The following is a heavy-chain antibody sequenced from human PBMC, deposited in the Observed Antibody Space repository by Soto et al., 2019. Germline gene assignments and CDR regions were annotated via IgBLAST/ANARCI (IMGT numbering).Heavy chain of an antibody. CDR3: VTVNLVGAAYYFDY. Sequence: SETLSLTCTVSGGSIRNGDYYWGWIRQPPGKGLEWIGYVYYSGTTYSHPSLNSRVSISVDTSENQFSLRLTSVTAADTAVYYCVTVNLVGAAYYFDYWGPGTLVTV. V-gene: IGHV4-30-4*01. CDR2: VYYSGTT. D-gene: IGHD1-26*01. J-gene: IGHJ4*02. CDR1: GGSIRNGDYY.